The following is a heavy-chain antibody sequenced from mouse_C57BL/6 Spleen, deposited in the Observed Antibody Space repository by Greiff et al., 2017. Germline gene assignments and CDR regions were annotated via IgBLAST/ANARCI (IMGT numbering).Heavy chain of an antibody. CDR2: ISYDGSN. CDR3: ARDRDYYGSSYVRDYYAMDY. Sequence: ESGPGLVKPSQSLSLTCSVTGYSITSGYYWNWIRQFPGNKLEWMGYISYDGSNNYNPSLKNRISITRDTSKNQFFLKLNSVTTEDTATYYCARDRDYYGSSYVRDYYAMDYWGQGTSVTVSS. D-gene: IGHD1-1*01. V-gene: IGHV3-6*01. J-gene: IGHJ4*01. CDR1: GYSITSGYY.